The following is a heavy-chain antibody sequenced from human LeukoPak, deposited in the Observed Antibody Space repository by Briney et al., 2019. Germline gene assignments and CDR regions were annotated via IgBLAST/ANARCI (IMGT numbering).Heavy chain of an antibody. V-gene: IGHV3-11*01. D-gene: IGHD6-19*01. CDR3: ATAYSSGWSGTRFDY. CDR1: GFTFSDYY. J-gene: IGHJ4*02. CDR2: ISSSGSTI. Sequence: GGSLRLSCAASGFTFSDYYMSWIRQAPGKGLEWVSYISSSGSTIYYADSVKGRFTISRDNAKNSLYLQMNSLRAEDTAVYYCATAYSSGWSGTRFDYWGQGTLVTVSS.